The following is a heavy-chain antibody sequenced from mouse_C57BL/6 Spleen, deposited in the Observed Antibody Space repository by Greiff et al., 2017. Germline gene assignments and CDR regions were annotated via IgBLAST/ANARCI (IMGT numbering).Heavy chain of an antibody. J-gene: IGHJ3*01. D-gene: IGHD2-3*01. CDR3: ARRGMGFAY. CDR2: ISYDGSN. Sequence: ESGPGLVKPSQSLSLTCSVTGYSITSGYYWNWIRQFPGNKLEWMGYISYDGSNNYNPSLKNRISITRDTSKNQFFLKLNSVTTEDTATYYCARRGMGFAYWGQGTLVTVSA. V-gene: IGHV3-6*01. CDR1: GYSITSGYY.